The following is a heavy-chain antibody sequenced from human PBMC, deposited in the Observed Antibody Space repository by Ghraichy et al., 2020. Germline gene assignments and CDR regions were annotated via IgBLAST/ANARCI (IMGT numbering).Heavy chain of an antibody. Sequence: SETLSLTCAVSGGSISSGGYSWSWIRQPPGKGLEWIGYIYHSGSTYYNPSLKSRVTISVDRSKNQFSLKLSSVTAADTAVYYCARVQQGAGYYFVYWGQGTLVTVSS. D-gene: IGHD4/OR15-4a*01. CDR2: IYHSGST. CDR1: GGSISSGGYS. CDR3: ARVQQGAGYYFVY. V-gene: IGHV4-30-2*01. J-gene: IGHJ4*02.